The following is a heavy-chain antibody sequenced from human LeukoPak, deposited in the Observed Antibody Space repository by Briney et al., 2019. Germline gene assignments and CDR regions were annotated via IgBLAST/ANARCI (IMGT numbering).Heavy chain of an antibody. CDR1: GFTFSSYA. CDR2: ISGSGGST. D-gene: IGHD3-22*01. V-gene: IGHV3-23*01. J-gene: IGHJ3*02. Sequence: GGSLRLSCAASGFTFSSYAMSWVRQAPGKGLEWVSAISGSGGSTYYADSVKGRFTISRDNSKSTLYLQMNSLRAEDTAVYYCAKDSEYYYDPFNLGGAFDIWGQGTMVTVSS. CDR3: AKDSEYYYDPFNLGGAFDI.